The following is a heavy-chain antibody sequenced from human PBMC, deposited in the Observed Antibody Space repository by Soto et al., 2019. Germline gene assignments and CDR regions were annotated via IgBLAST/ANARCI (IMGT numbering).Heavy chain of an antibody. D-gene: IGHD4-4*01. CDR2: IDYNGRA. V-gene: IGHV4-59*01. CDR1: GGSFSPNY. CDR3: ARGPDHSKVGY. J-gene: IGHJ4*02. Sequence: PAETLSLICSVSGGSFSPNYWTWIRQPPGKGLEWIGCIDYNGRARYNPSLTSRVTMSLDTSNNHFSLKLSSVTTTDTAVYYCARGPDHSKVGYWGQGTLVTVSS.